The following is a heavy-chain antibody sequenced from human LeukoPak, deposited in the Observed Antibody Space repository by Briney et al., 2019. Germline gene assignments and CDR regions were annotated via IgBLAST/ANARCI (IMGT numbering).Heavy chain of an antibody. CDR2: INPNSGGT. CDR1: GYTFTGYY. V-gene: IGHV1-2*02. Sequence: ASVTVSCKASGYTFTGYYMHWVRQAPGQGLEWMGWINPNSGGTNYAQKFQGRVTMTRDTSISTAYMELSRLRSDDTAVYYCARTKYYYGSGSYSLYYFDYWGQGTLVTVSS. J-gene: IGHJ4*02. D-gene: IGHD3-10*01. CDR3: ARTKYYYGSGSYSLYYFDY.